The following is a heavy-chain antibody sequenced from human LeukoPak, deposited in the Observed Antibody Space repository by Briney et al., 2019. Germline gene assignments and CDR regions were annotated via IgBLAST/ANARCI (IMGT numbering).Heavy chain of an antibody. J-gene: IGHJ4*02. CDR2: IYYSGST. CDR1: GGSFSGYY. V-gene: IGHV4-30-4*01. CDR3: ARGGNYYDSSGYYYFDY. D-gene: IGHD3-22*01. Sequence: SETLSLTCAVYGGSFSGYYWSWIRQPPGKGLEWIGYIYYSGSTYYNPSLKSRVTISVDTSKNQFSLKLSSVTAADTAVYYCARGGNYYDSSGYYYFDYWGQGTLVTVSS.